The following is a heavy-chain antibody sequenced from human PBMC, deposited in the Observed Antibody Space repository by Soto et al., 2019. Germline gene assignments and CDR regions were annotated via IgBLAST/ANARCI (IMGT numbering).Heavy chain of an antibody. J-gene: IGHJ6*02. CDR1: GFSLSNARMG. Sequence: SGPTLVNPTETLTLTCTVSGFSLSNARMGVSWIRQPPGKALEWLAHIFSNDEKSYSTSLKSRLTISKDTSKSQVVLTMTNMDPVDTATYYCARIIVGATRHYYYGMDVWGQGTTVTVSS. CDR2: IFSNDEK. V-gene: IGHV2-26*01. CDR3: ARIIVGATRHYYYGMDV. D-gene: IGHD1-26*01.